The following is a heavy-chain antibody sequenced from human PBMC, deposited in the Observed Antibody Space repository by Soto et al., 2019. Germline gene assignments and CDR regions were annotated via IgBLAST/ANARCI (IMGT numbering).Heavy chain of an antibody. J-gene: IGHJ6*02. V-gene: IGHV3-21*01. CDR1: GFTFSSYS. CDR2: IRSSSEYI. Sequence: EVQLVESGGGLVKPGGSLRLSCAASGFTFSSYSMNWVREAPGKGLEWVSAIRSSSEYIYHAVSGKGRFTISRDNAENTVYLQMNSLRAEETAVYCCARRYGNYAMDVWGQGTTVTVPS. D-gene: IGHD1-1*01. CDR3: ARRYGNYAMDV.